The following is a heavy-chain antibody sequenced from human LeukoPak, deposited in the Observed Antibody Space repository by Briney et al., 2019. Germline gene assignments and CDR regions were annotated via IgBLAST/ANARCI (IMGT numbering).Heavy chain of an antibody. D-gene: IGHD3-22*01. CDR1: GFTFSSSA. CDR3: AKDTYYYDSSGYYYDY. CDR2: ISNNGGYT. V-gene: IGHV3-23*01. J-gene: IGHJ4*02. Sequence: PGGSLRLSCAASGFTFSSSAMSWVRQAPGKGLEWVSAISNNGGYTYYADSVQGRFTISRDNSKSTLCLQMNSLRAEDTAVYYCAKDTYYYDSSGYYYDYWGQGTLVTGSS.